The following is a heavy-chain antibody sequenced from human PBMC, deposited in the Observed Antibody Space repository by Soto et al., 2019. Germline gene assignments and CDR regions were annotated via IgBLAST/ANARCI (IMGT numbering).Heavy chain of an antibody. V-gene: IGHV1-18*01. D-gene: IGHD3-22*01. Sequence: QVQLVQSGAEVKKPGASVKVSCKASGYTFTSYGISWVRQAPGQGLEWMGWISAYNGNTNYAQKLQGRVTMTTDTSTSTAYMELRSRRSDDTAVYYCARAPSIHSYDSSGLHWGQGTLVTVSS. CDR1: GYTFTSYG. J-gene: IGHJ4*02. CDR3: ARAPSIHSYDSSGLH. CDR2: ISAYNGNT.